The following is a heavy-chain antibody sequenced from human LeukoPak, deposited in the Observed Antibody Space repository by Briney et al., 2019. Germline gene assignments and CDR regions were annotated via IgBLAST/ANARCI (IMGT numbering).Heavy chain of an antibody. Sequence: GRSLRLSCAASGFTFDAHAMHWVWQAPGRGLEWVSGISWNSANIGYADSVRGRFTISRDNAKNSLYLQVNSLRAEDAALYYCAKDMFYCSSNSCSLDTNGLDYWGRGTLVTVSS. J-gene: IGHJ4*02. D-gene: IGHD2-2*01. CDR3: AKDMFYCSSNSCSLDTNGLDY. V-gene: IGHV3-9*01. CDR1: GFTFDAHA. CDR2: ISWNSANI.